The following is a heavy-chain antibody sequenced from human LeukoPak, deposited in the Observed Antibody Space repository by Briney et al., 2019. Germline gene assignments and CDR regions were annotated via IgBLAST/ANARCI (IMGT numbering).Heavy chain of an antibody. V-gene: IGHV1-2*02. Sequence: GASVKVSCKASGYTFTGYYMHWVRQAPGQGLEWMGWINPNSGGTNCAQKFQGRVTMTRDTSISTAYMELSRLRSDDTAVYYCARLFRVRGVISGFDYWGQGTLVTVSS. CDR2: INPNSGGT. CDR3: ARLFRVRGVISGFDY. CDR1: GYTFTGYY. D-gene: IGHD3-10*01. J-gene: IGHJ4*02.